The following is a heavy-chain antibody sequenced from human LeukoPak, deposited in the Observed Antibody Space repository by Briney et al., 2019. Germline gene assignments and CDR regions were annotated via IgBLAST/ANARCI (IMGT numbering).Heavy chain of an antibody. J-gene: IGHJ4*02. V-gene: IGHV1-69*05. CDR1: GGTFSSYA. D-gene: IGHD4-17*01. Sequence: SVKVSCKASGGTFSSYAISWVRQAPGQGLEWMGGIIPIFGTANYAQKFQGRVTITTDESTSTAYMDLSSLRSEDTAVYYCARGRSYGDYALFAYWGQGTLVTVSS. CDR2: IIPIFGTA. CDR3: ARGRSYGDYALFAY.